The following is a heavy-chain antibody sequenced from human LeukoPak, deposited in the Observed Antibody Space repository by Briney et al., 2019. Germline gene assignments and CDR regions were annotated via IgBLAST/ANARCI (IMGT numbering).Heavy chain of an antibody. CDR3: APPFRTFDFPY. CDR2: IIPILGIA. V-gene: IGHV1-69*04. J-gene: IGHJ4*02. Sequence: SVKVSCKASGGTFSSYAISWVRQAPGQGLEWMGRIIPILGIANYAQKFQGRVTITADKSTSTAYMELSSPRDEDTAIYYCAPPFRTFDFPYWGQGSLVTVSS. D-gene: IGHD3/OR15-3a*01. CDR1: GGTFSSYA.